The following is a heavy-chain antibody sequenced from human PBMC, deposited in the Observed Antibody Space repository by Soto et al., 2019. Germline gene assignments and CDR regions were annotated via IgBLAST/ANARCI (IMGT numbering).Heavy chain of an antibody. Sequence: EVQLVESGGGLVKPGGSLRLSCAASGFTFSNAWMSWVRQAPGKGLEWVGRIKSKTDGGTTDYAAPVKGRFTISRDDSKNTLYLQMNSLKTEDTAVYYCTTDLLRFLEWLPINLAFDIWGQGTMVTVSS. V-gene: IGHV3-15*01. CDR1: GFTFSNAW. CDR2: IKSKTDGGTT. J-gene: IGHJ3*02. CDR3: TTDLLRFLEWLPINLAFDI. D-gene: IGHD3-3*01.